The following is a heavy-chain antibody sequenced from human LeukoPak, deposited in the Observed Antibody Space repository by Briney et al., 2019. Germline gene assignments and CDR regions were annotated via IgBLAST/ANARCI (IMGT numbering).Heavy chain of an antibody. CDR3: ARAKQQPPPAYYYYYMDV. CDR2: IIPIFGTA. CDR1: GGTFSSYA. V-gene: IGHV1-69*05. Sequence: SVKVSCKASGGTFSSYAISWVRQAPGQGLEWMGGIIPIFGTANYAQKFQGRVTITTDESTSTAYMELSSLRSEDTAVYYCARAKQQPPPAYYYYYMDVWGKGTTVTVSS. D-gene: IGHD6-13*01. J-gene: IGHJ6*03.